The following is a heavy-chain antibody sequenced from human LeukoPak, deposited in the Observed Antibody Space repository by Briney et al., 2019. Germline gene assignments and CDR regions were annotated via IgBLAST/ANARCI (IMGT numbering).Heavy chain of an antibody. V-gene: IGHV3-7*01. CDR3: ARRSVTAISSYFDY. D-gene: IGHD2-21*02. CDR1: GFTFSSYW. CDR2: IKQDGSEK. Sequence: PGGSLRLSCAASGFTFSSYWMSWVRRAPGKGLEWVANIKQDGSEKYYVDSVKGRFTISRDNAKNSLYLQMNSLRAEDTAVYYCARRSVTAISSYFDYWGQGTLVTVSS. J-gene: IGHJ4*02.